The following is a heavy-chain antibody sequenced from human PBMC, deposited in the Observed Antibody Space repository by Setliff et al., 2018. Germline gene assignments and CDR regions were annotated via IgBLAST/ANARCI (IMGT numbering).Heavy chain of an antibody. D-gene: IGHD3-22*01. CDR1: DGSISTYY. CDR3: ARRSPAYYSDSSGYFYDTSPYMDV. J-gene: IGHJ6*03. V-gene: IGHV4-59*08. CDR2: IHHSGST. Sequence: SETLSLTCSVSDGSISTYYWSWIRQPPGKRLEWIGFIHHSGSTHYNPSLKSRVTISVDTSKNQFSLKLSSVTAADTAVYYCARRSPAYYSDSSGYFYDTSPYMDVWGKGTTVTVSS.